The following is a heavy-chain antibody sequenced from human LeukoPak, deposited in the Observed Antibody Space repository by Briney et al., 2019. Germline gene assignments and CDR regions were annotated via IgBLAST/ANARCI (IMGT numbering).Heavy chain of an antibody. J-gene: IGHJ6*03. Sequence: SETLSLTCAVYGGSFSGDFWNWIRQPPGKGLEWIGEINHSGTSTNYNPSLKSRVTISVDTSKNQFSLKLTSVSAADTAVYYCARRGNWANYHHYYYMDVWGKGTTVTISS. V-gene: IGHV4-34*01. CDR1: GGSFSGDF. CDR3: ARRGNWANYHHYYYMDV. CDR2: INHSGTST. D-gene: IGHD7-27*01.